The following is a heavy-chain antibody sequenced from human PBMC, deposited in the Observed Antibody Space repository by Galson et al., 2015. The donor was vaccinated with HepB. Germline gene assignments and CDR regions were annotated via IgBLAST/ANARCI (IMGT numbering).Heavy chain of an antibody. D-gene: IGHD4-17*01. CDR1: GFTFSSYA. CDR2: ISYDGSNK. V-gene: IGHV3-30-3*01. CDR3: ARGSFDYGDPGDFDY. J-gene: IGHJ4*02. Sequence: SLRLSCAASGFTFSSYAMHWVRQAPGKGLEWVAVISYDGSNKYYADSVKGRFTISRDNAKNSLYLQMNSLRAEDTAVYYCARGSFDYGDPGDFDYWGQGTLVTVSS.